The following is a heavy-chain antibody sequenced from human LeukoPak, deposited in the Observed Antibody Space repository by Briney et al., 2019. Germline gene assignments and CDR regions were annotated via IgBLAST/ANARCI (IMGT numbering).Heavy chain of an antibody. J-gene: IGHJ4*02. V-gene: IGHV3-74*01. Sequence: PGGSLRLSCAASGFTFSSYWMLWVRQAPGMGLVWVSRISGDGSTTSYADSVKGRFTISRDNAKNTLYMQMNSLRAEDTAVYYCARLDILTGNYYYFNFWGQGTLVTVSS. CDR3: ARLDILTGNYYYFNF. CDR2: ISGDGSTT. CDR1: GFTFSSYW. D-gene: IGHD3-9*01.